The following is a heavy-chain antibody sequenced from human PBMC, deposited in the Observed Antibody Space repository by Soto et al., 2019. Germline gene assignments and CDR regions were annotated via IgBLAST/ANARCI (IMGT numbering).Heavy chain of an antibody. J-gene: IGHJ4*02. V-gene: IGHV1-2*02. CDR3: ARGLLRSWYSSSWYGTYYFDY. CDR1: GYTFTGYY. CDR2: INPNSGGT. D-gene: IGHD6-13*01. Sequence: ASVKVSCKASGYTFTGYYMHWGRQAPGQWLEGMGWINPNSGGTNYAQKFQGRVTMTRDTSISTAYMELSRLRSDDTAVYYCARGLLRSWYSSSWYGTYYFDYWGQGTLVTVSS.